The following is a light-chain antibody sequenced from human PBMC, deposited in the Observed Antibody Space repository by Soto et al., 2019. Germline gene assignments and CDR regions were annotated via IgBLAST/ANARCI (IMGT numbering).Light chain of an antibody. CDR1: QDITNY. V-gene: IGKV1-33*01. CDR2: DGS. CDR3: QQFDSLPIT. J-gene: IGKJ5*01. Sequence: DIQMTQSPSSLSASVGDRVTITCQASQDITNYLNWYQQKPGKAPRLLVYDGSHLDTGVPSRFSGSGSGTHFSFTISSLHPEDSATYYCQQFDSLPITFGKGTRLEI.